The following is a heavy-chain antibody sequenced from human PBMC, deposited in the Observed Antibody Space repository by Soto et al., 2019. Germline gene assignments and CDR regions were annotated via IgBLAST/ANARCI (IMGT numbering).Heavy chain of an antibody. CDR2: ISESGDRT. J-gene: IGHJ4*02. V-gene: IGHV3-23*01. CDR3: VKDDGGYPSTAPH. D-gene: IGHD3-22*01. CDR1: GFTFTNYW. Sequence: WGSLRLSCAASGFTFTNYWMSWVRQAPGKGLDWVSGISESGDRTYYADSAKGRFTISKDISRNSLSLQLDSLGVEDTAVYFCVKDDGGYPSTAPHWGQGTLVTVSS.